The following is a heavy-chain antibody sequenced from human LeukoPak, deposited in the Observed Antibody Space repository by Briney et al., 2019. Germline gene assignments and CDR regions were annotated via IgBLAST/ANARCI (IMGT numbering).Heavy chain of an antibody. J-gene: IGHJ4*02. Sequence: GGSLRLSCAASGFTFSSYSMNWVRQAPEKGLEWVSSISSSSSYIYYADSMKGRFTISRDNAKNSLYLQMNSLRAEDTAVYYCARDQDGAAAGTIDYWGQGTLVTVSS. CDR1: GFTFSSYS. CDR3: ARDQDGAAAGTIDY. V-gene: IGHV3-21*01. CDR2: ISSSSSYI. D-gene: IGHD6-13*01.